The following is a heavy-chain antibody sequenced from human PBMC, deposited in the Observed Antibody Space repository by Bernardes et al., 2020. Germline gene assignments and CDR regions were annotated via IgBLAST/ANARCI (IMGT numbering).Heavy chain of an antibody. J-gene: IGHJ4*02. Sequence: GGSLRLSCAASGFSVSNFYMNWVRQAPGKGLEWVAVIYYDGNTDYAVSVRGRFTISRDNSKNTMNLQMNSLRDEDTAVYYCSRDHGVGCFSGSCPSRDYWGLGTLVTVSS. D-gene: IGHD2-15*01. CDR1: GFSVSNFY. CDR2: IYYDGNT. V-gene: IGHV3-66*01. CDR3: SRDHGVGCFSGSCPSRDY.